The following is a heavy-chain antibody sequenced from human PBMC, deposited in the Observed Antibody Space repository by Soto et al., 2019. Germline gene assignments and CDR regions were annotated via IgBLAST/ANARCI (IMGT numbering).Heavy chain of an antibody. CDR3: ARDDYRDAFDI. CDR2: IYYSGIT. J-gene: IGHJ3*02. D-gene: IGHD4-17*01. CDR1: GGSISSGDFY. Sequence: TLSLTSTVSGGSISSGDFYWSWFRQPPGKGLEWIGFIYYSGITYYNPTLKSRVYVSVDTSKNQFSLNLTSVTAADTAVYYCARDDYRDAFDIWGQGTMVTVPS. V-gene: IGHV4-30-4*01.